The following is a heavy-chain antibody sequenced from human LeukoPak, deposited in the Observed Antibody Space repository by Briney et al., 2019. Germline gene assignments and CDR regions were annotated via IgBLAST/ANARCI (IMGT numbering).Heavy chain of an antibody. D-gene: IGHD6-19*01. J-gene: IGHJ4*02. V-gene: IGHV3-9*01. CDR1: GFTFDDYA. CDR2: ISWNSGSI. CDR3: AKDSSGSGWYYFDY. Sequence: GRSLSLSCAASGFTFDDYAMHWVRQAPGKGLEWVSGISWNSGSIGYADSVKGRFTISRDNAKNSLYLQMNSLRAEDTALYYCAKDSSGSGWYYFDYWGQGTLVTVSS.